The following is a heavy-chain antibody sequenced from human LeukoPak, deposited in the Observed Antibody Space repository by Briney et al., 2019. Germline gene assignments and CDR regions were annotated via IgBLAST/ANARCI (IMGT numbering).Heavy chain of an antibody. CDR1: GYTFTSYG. CDR3: ARGLQENLAWLQAFSAFDI. Sequence: ASVKVSCKASGYTFTSYGISWVRQAPGQGLEWMGWISAYNGNTNDAQKFQGRVTMTTDTSTRTSYMELRSLRSDDTAVYYCARGLQENLAWLQAFSAFDIWGQGTMVTISS. V-gene: IGHV1-18*01. D-gene: IGHD5-24*01. CDR2: ISAYNGNT. J-gene: IGHJ3*02.